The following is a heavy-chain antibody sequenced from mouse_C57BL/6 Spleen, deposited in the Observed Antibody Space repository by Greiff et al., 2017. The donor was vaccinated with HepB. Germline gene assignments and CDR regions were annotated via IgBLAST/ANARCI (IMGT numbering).Heavy chain of an antibody. D-gene: IGHD1-1*01. V-gene: IGHV5-9*01. CDR2: ISGGGYT. CDR1: GFTFSSYT. CDR3: ARHGYYGSSYEKYYFDY. Sequence: EVKVEESGGGLVKPGGSLKLSCAASGFTFSSYTMSWVRQTPEKRLEWVATISGGGYTYYPDSVKGRFTISRDNAKNTLYLQMSSLRSEDTALYYCARHGYYGSSYEKYYFDYWGQGTTLTVSS. J-gene: IGHJ2*01.